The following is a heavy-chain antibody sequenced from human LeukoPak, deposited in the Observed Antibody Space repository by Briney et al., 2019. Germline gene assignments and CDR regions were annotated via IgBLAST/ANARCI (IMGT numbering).Heavy chain of an antibody. D-gene: IGHD1-1*01. V-gene: IGHV3-53*05. CDR3: ARDLSGHWTYDY. Sequence: PGGSLRLSCAASGFTVDSNYLSWVRQAPGKGLEWVSTIYTGGNTYYAASVKGRFTISRDFSKNTVFLHMNSLRTEDTAMYYCARDLSGHWTYDYWGQGILSPSPQ. CDR1: GFTVDSNY. CDR2: IYTGGNT. J-gene: IGHJ4*01.